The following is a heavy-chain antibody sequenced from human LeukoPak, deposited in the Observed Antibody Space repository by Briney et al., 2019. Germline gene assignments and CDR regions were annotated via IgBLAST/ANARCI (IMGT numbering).Heavy chain of an antibody. Sequence: ASVKVSCKASGGTFISYAISWVRQAPGQGREWRGRIIPILGIANYAQKFQGRVTITADKSTTTAYMELSSLRSEDTAVYYCARSRLGADDYWGQGTLVTVSS. CDR3: ARSRLGADDY. CDR2: IIPILGIA. J-gene: IGHJ4*02. CDR1: GGTFISYA. V-gene: IGHV1-69*04. D-gene: IGHD1-26*01.